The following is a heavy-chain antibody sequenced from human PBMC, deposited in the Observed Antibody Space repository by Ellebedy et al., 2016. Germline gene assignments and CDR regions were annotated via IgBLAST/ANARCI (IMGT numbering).Heavy chain of an antibody. J-gene: IGHJ4*02. CDR3: ARLRAGGGASWYFDY. CDR2: IFYSGTT. V-gene: IGHV4-39*01. Sequence: SETLSLTCTVSGGSISSSSYYWGWIRQPPGKGLEWIGSIFYSGTTYYNPSLKSRVTISIDTSKSQFSLKLSSVTAADTAVYYCARLRAGGGASWYFDYWGQGTLVTVSS. D-gene: IGHD2-2*01. CDR1: GGSISSSSYY.